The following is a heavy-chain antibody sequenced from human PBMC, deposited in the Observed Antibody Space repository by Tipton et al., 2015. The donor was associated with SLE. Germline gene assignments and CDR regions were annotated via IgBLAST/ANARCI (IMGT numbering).Heavy chain of an antibody. CDR3: ASTPMVRGATPWY. D-gene: IGHD3-10*01. J-gene: IGHJ4*02. V-gene: IGHV4-59*01. CDR1: SGSISSYY. CDR2: IYYSGST. Sequence: TLSLTCTVPSGSISSYYWTWIRQPPGKGLEWIGYIYYSGSTNYNPSLKSRVTISVDTSKNQFSLKLTSVTAADTAVYYCASTPMVRGATPWYWGQGTLVTVSS.